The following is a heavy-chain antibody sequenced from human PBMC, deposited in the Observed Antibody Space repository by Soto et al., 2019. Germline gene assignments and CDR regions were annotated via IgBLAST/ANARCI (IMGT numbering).Heavy chain of an antibody. Sequence: QVQLQESGPGLVKPSQTLSLTCTVSGGSISSGGYYWSWIRQHPGKGLEWIGYIYYSGSTYYNPSLKSRVTISVDTSKSHFPLKLRPVTAADTAVYYCARVCGGDCHYGMDVWGQGTTVTVSS. CDR2: IYYSGST. V-gene: IGHV4-31*03. J-gene: IGHJ6*02. CDR1: GGSISSGGYY. D-gene: IGHD2-21*02. CDR3: ARVCGGDCHYGMDV.